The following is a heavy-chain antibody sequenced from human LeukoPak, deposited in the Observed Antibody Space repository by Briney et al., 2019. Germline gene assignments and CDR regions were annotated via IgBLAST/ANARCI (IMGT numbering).Heavy chain of an antibody. Sequence: SETLSLTCTVSGGSISSTTYYWDWIRQPPGKGLEWIGSIYYSGSTYYNPSLKSRVTISVDTSKNQFSLKLSSVTAADTAVYYCARPRRHYYYMDVWGKGTTVTISS. J-gene: IGHJ6*03. CDR3: ARPRRHYYYMDV. V-gene: IGHV4-39*01. CDR2: IYYSGST. CDR1: GGSISSTTYY.